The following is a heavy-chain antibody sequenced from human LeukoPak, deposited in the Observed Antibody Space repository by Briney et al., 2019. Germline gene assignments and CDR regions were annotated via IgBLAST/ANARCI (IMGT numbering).Heavy chain of an antibody. CDR3: AKGRDILTSYNGPFDY. CDR2: ISWNSGSI. Sequence: GGSLRLSCAASGFTFDDYAMHWVQQAPGKGREWVSGISWNSGSIGYADSVKGRFTISRDNAKNSLYLQMNSLRAEDTALYYCAKGRDILTSYNGPFDYWGQGTLVTVSP. D-gene: IGHD3-9*01. V-gene: IGHV3-9*01. CDR1: GFTFDDYA. J-gene: IGHJ4*02.